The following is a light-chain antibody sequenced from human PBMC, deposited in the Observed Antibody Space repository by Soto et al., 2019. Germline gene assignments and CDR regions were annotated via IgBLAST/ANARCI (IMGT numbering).Light chain of an antibody. Sequence: DIQMTQSPSSRSAYVGDRVTISCRASQTINTYVNWYLQKPGKAPKLLIYAASSLHSGVPSRFSGSGSGTYFTLTISSLQPEDFATYYCQQSFSTPRTFGQGTKVEIK. V-gene: IGKV1-39*01. J-gene: IGKJ1*01. CDR3: QQSFSTPRT. CDR1: QTINTY. CDR2: AAS.